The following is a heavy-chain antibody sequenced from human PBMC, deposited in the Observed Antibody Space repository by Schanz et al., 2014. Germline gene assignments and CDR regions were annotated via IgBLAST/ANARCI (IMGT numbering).Heavy chain of an antibody. CDR1: GFTFSSYG. D-gene: IGHD2-15*01. CDR3: ARPDPGAALAY. Sequence: EVQLVESGGGLVKPGGSLRLSCAASGFTFSSYGMNWVRQAPGKGLEWVSYISSSSSYIYYADSMKGRFTISRDNAKSSLHLQMNSLRADDTAVYYCARPDPGAALAYWGQGTLVTVSS. J-gene: IGHJ4*02. CDR2: ISSSSSYI. V-gene: IGHV3-21*06.